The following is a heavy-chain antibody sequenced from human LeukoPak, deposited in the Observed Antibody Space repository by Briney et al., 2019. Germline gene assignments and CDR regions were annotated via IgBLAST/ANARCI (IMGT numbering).Heavy chain of an antibody. Sequence: SETLSLTCTVSGGSISSGGYFWSWIRQPPGKGPEWIGYIYYSGSTNCNPSLKSRVTISEDTSMNQFSLKLSSVTAADTAVYYCARRGGSGNSLYEAFDTWDQGTMVTVSS. CDR1: GGSISSGGYF. J-gene: IGHJ3*02. V-gene: IGHV4-61*08. D-gene: IGHD3-10*01. CDR2: IYYSGST. CDR3: ARRGGSGNSLYEAFDT.